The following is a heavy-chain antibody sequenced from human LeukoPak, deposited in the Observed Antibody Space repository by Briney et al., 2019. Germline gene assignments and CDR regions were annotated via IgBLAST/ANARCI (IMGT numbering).Heavy chain of an antibody. V-gene: IGHV1-18*01. CDR1: GYTFTSYG. CDR3: AREWRDCDGGCVTGHFDF. CDR2: SSPYNGGT. D-gene: IGHD2-21*01. J-gene: IGHJ4*02. Sequence: ASVKVSCKASGYTFTSYGINWVRRAPGQGPEWMGWSSPYNGGTRYAQKFRGRVTMTTDTSTTTAYMELTSLESDDSAVYHCAREWRDCDGGCVTGHFDFWGQGTRVTVSS.